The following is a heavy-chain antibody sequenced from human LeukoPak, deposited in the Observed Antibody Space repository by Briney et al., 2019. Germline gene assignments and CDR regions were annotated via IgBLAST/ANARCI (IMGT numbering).Heavy chain of an antibody. D-gene: IGHD2-15*01. CDR2: INPNSGGT. CDR3: ARDGYCSGGSCYPAPGAFDI. V-gene: IGHV1-2*02. J-gene: IGHJ3*02. Sequence: ASVKVSCKTSGYTFSDYYIHWIRQAPGQGLEWMGWINPNSGGTNYAQKFQGRVTMTRDTSISTAYMELSRLRSDDTAVYYCARDGYCSGGSCYPAPGAFDIWGQGTMVTVSS. CDR1: GYTFSDYY.